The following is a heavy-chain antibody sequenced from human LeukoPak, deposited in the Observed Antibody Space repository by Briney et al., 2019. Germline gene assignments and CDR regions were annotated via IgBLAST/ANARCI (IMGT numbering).Heavy chain of an antibody. V-gene: IGHV4-39*01. D-gene: IGHD6-6*01. Sequence: SETLSLTCTVYSGSISSNSYYWSWIRQPPGKGLEWIGNIYYSGNTHYNPSLKSRVTIFVDTSRNLISLKLSSVTAADTAVYYCARRWKAARPGDYFDYWGQGTLVTVSS. J-gene: IGHJ4*02. CDR3: ARRWKAARPGDYFDY. CDR1: SGSISSNSYY. CDR2: IYYSGNT.